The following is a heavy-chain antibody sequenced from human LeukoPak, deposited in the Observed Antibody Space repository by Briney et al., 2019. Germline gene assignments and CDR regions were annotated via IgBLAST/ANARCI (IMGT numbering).Heavy chain of an antibody. J-gene: IGHJ5*02. V-gene: IGHV5-10-1*01. CDR1: GYSFTSYW. CDR3: ARLGRITMVRGVMDWFDP. CDR2: IDPSDSYT. Sequence: GESLKISCKGSGYSFTSYWISWVRQMPGKGLEWMGRIDPSDSYTNYSPSFQGHVTISADKSISPAYLQWSSLKASDTAMYYCARLGRITMVRGVMDWFDPWGQGTLVTVSS. D-gene: IGHD3-10*01.